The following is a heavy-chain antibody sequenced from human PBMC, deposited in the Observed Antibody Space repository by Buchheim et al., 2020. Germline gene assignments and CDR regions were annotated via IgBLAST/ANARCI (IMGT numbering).Heavy chain of an antibody. J-gene: IGHJ5*02. CDR3: ARDKLNQPRGWFDP. CDR2: IWFDGSNK. V-gene: IGHV3-33*08. Sequence: QVQLVESGGGVVQPGRSLRLSCAASGFTFSSYGMHWVRQAPGKGLEWVAVIWFDGSNKYYADSVKGLFTISRENSKNTRFLQMNSLRAEDTAVYYCARDKLNQPRGWFDPWGQGTL. CDR1: GFTFSSYG. D-gene: IGHD2-2*01.